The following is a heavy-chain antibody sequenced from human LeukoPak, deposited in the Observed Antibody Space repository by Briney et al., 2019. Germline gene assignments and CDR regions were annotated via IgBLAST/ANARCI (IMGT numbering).Heavy chain of an antibody. CDR2: IYYTGST. V-gene: IGHV4-59*01. CDR1: GGTISRYY. Sequence: PSETLSLTCTVSGGTISRYYWSWIRQPPGKGLEWIGYIYYTGSTNYNPSLKSRVTMSVDTSKNQFSLKVSSMTAADTAVYYCARDQNRAFDIWGPGTMVTVSS. J-gene: IGHJ3*02. CDR3: ARDQNRAFDI.